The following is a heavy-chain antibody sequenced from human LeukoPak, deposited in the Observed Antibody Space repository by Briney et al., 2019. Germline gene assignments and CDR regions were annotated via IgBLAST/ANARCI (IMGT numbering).Heavy chain of an antibody. CDR1: GGSISGYY. Sequence: SETLSLTCIVSGGSISGYYWNWIRQAPGKGLEWIGYIYYSGSTNYNPSLKSRVALSVDTSKMQFSLKLSSVTAADTAVYYCARLNDIAVAGSPKDWYFDFWGRGTLVTVSS. D-gene: IGHD6-19*01. CDR3: ARLNDIAVAGSPKDWYFDF. CDR2: IYYSGST. V-gene: IGHV4-59*01. J-gene: IGHJ2*01.